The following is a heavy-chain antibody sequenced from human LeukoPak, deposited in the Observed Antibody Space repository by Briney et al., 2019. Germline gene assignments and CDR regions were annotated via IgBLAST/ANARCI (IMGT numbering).Heavy chain of an antibody. Sequence: GGPLRLSCEASGFTFSSYWMSWVRQAPGKGLEWVANIKPHGSEKYYVDSVKGRFTISRDNAKNSLYLQMNSLRAEDTAVYYCARSPRLLWFGESPLSYGSDIWGQGTMVTVSS. J-gene: IGHJ3*02. CDR3: ARSPRLLWFGESPLSYGSDI. D-gene: IGHD3-10*01. V-gene: IGHV3-7*01. CDR1: GFTFSSYW. CDR2: IKPHGSEK.